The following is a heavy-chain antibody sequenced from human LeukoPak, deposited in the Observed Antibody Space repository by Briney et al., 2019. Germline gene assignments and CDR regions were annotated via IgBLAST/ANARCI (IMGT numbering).Heavy chain of an antibody. J-gene: IGHJ4*02. D-gene: IGHD3-22*01. CDR2: ISYDGSNK. CDR3: ARDLTYYDSSNPDY. CDR1: GFTFSSYA. V-gene: IGHV3-30-3*01. Sequence: PGRSLRLSCAASGFTFSSYAMHWVRQAPGKGLEWVAVISYDGSNKYYADSVKGRFTISRDNSKNTLYLQMNSLRAEDTAVYYCARDLTYYDSSNPDYWGQGTLVTVSS.